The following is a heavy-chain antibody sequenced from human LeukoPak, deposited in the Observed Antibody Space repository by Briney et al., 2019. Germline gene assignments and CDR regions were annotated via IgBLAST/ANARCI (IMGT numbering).Heavy chain of an antibody. D-gene: IGHD6-25*01. CDR1: GGSIRSYY. CDR2: MYNSGSP. Sequence: PSETLSLTCTVSGGSIRSYYWNWIRQPPGKGLEWIGYMYNSGSPNYNPSLKSRVTISVDTSKNQFSLRLNSVTAADTAVYYCARAGGVKTAALDLDYWGQGTLVTVSS. J-gene: IGHJ4*02. CDR3: ARAGGVKTAALDLDY. V-gene: IGHV4-59*01.